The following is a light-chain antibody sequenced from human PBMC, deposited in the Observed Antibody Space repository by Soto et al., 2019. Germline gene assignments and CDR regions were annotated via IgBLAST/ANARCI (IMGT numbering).Light chain of an antibody. CDR2: GAS. CDR1: QSVSSTY. CDR3: QQYGISPPFT. V-gene: IGKV3-20*01. J-gene: IGKJ3*01. Sequence: EIVLTQSPGTLSLSPGERATLSCRARQSVSSTYLAWYQQKPGQAPRLLIYGASSRATGIPDRFSGSGSGRDFTLTISRLEPEDFAVYYCQQYGISPPFTFGPGTKVDIK.